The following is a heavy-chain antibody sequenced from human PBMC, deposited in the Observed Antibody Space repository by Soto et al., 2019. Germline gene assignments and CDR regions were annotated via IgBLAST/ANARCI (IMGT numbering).Heavy chain of an antibody. CDR3: ARSNIVATILVLDY. D-gene: IGHD5-12*01. Sequence: SETLSLTCTVSGGSISSGDYYWSWIRQPPGKGLEWIGYIYYSGSTYYNPSLKSRVTISVDTSKNQFSLKLSSVTAADTAVYYCARSNIVATILVLDYWGQGTLVTVSS. V-gene: IGHV4-30-4*01. CDR1: GGSISSGDYY. CDR2: IYYSGST. J-gene: IGHJ4*02.